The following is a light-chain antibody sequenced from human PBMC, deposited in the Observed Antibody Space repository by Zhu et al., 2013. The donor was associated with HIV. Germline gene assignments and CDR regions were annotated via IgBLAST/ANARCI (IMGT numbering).Light chain of an antibody. CDR1: QSITSY. Sequence: DIQMTQSPSSLSASVGDRVTIICRASQSITSYLNWYQQKPGKAPNLLIYATSSLQSGVPSRFSGSGSGTDFTLTISSLQPEDFATYYCQQSYSTPLTFGGGTKVEIK. CDR3: QQSYSTPLT. V-gene: IGKV1-39*01. CDR2: ATS. J-gene: IGKJ4*01.